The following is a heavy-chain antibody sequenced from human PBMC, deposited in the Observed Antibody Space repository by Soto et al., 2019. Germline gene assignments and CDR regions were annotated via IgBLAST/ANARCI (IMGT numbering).Heavy chain of an antibody. CDR1: GFTFSNYA. V-gene: IGHV3-30*18. D-gene: IGHD3-9*01. Sequence: QVQLVESGGGVVQPGRSLRLSCAASGFTFSNYAMHWVRQAPGKGLEWVAVISYDGSHKYYADSVKGRFTISRDNSKNTLYVQMNSLRAEDTAVYCCAKEGGEMTGGMDVWGQGTTVTVSS. J-gene: IGHJ6*02. CDR2: ISYDGSHK. CDR3: AKEGGEMTGGMDV.